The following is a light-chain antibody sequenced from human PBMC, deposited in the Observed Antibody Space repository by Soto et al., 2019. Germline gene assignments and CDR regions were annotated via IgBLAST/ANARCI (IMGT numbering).Light chain of an antibody. V-gene: IGKV3-15*01. CDR3: QQYNNWPPLT. J-gene: IGKJ4*01. Sequence: EIVMTQSPATLSVSPGERATLSCRASQSVSGNLAGYQQKPGQAPRLLIYGASTRATGIPARFSGSGSGTEVTLTISSLQSEDFAVYYCQQYNNWPPLTFGGGTKVEIK. CDR1: QSVSGN. CDR2: GAS.